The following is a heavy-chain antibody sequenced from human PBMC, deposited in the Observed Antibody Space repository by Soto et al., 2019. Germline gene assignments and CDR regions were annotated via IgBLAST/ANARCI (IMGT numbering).Heavy chain of an antibody. CDR2: IRSSGDRT. V-gene: IGHV3-23*01. D-gene: IGHD6-13*01. Sequence: GGSLRLSCAASGFTFSSYAMSWVRQAPGKGLEWVSVIRSSGDRTYYADSVKGRFTISRDNSKNTLYLQMNSLRAEDTAVYYCASIFRGHSSSSCIDYWGQGTLVTVSS. J-gene: IGHJ4*02. CDR1: GFTFSSYA. CDR3: ASIFRGHSSSSCIDY.